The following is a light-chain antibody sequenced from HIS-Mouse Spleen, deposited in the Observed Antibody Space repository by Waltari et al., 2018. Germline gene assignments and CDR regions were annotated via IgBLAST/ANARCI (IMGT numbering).Light chain of an antibody. J-gene: IGLJ3*02. Sequence: SCSGSSSNIGSNYVYWYQQLPGTAPKLLIYRNNQRPSGVPDRFSGSKSGTSASLAISGLRSEDEADYYCAAWDDSLSGWVFGGGTKLTVL. V-gene: IGLV1-47*01. CDR2: RNN. CDR1: SSNIGSNY. CDR3: AAWDDSLSGWV.